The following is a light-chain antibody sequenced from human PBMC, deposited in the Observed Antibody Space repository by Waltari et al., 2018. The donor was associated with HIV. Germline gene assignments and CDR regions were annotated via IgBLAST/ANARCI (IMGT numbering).Light chain of an antibody. Sequence: QSVLTQPPSVSGAPGQRVTISCTGSSSNIGAGYHVHWYQQLPGTAPKLLIYGNSIRPSGVPDRFSGSKSGTSASLAITGLQAEDEADYHCQSHDSSLSGYVFGTGTKFTVL. CDR3: QSHDSSLSGYV. CDR1: SSNIGAGYH. J-gene: IGLJ1*01. CDR2: GNS. V-gene: IGLV1-40*01.